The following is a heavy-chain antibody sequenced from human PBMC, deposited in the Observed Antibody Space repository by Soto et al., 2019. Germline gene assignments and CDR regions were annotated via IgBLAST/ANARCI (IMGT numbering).Heavy chain of an antibody. J-gene: IGHJ5*02. D-gene: IGHD2-2*01. CDR1: GFTFSNYA. Sequence: GGSLRLSCAASGFTFSNYAMSWVRQAPGKGLEWVSGLSGGGGSTFYADAVKGRFTISRDNAKNTLYLQMSSLRAEDTAVYYCAEEGTTSPYNLFDPWGQGTLVTVSS. CDR2: LSGGGGST. CDR3: AEEGTTSPYNLFDP. V-gene: IGHV3-23*01.